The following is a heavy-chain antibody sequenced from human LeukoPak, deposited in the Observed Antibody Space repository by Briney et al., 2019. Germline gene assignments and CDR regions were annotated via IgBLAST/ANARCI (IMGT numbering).Heavy chain of an antibody. CDR1: GFTFSNAW. J-gene: IGHJ6*03. V-gene: IGHV3-15*01. D-gene: IGHD4-23*01. Sequence: PGGSLRLSCAASGFTFSNAWMSWVRQAPGKGLEWVGRIKSKTDGGTTDYAAPVKGRFTISRDDSKNTLYLQMNSLKTEDTAVYYCTTVTVVRTDYYYYYYMDVWGKGTTVTVSS. CDR3: TTVTVVRTDYYYYYYMDV. CDR2: IKSKTDGGTT.